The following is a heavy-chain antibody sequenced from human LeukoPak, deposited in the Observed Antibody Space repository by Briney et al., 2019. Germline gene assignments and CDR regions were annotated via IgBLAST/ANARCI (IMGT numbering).Heavy chain of an antibody. V-gene: IGHV4-34*01. D-gene: IGHD3-3*01. J-gene: IGHJ3*02. Sequence: SETLSLTCAAYGGSFSGYYWSWIRQPPGKGLEWIGEINHSGSTNYNPSLKSRVTISVGTSKNQFSLKLSSVTAADTAVYYCARRAGWRPTGAFDIWGQGTMVTVSS. CDR3: ARRAGWRPTGAFDI. CDR1: GGSFSGYY. CDR2: INHSGST.